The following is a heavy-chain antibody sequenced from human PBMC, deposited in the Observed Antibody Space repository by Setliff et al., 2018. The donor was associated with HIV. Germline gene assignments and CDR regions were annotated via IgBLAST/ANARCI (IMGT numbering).Heavy chain of an antibody. CDR1: GGSINNHY. J-gene: IGHJ4*02. CDR3: ARGVRDNSGWSSYYFDY. V-gene: IGHV4-4*07. Sequence: SETLSLTCTVSGGSINNHYWSWIRQPAGKGLEWIGRMYISGGTDYNPSLKSRVTISLDTSKNQFSLKLTSVTAADTAVYYCARGVRDNSGWSSYYFDYWGQGTLVTVSS. CDR2: MYISGGT. D-gene: IGHD6-19*01.